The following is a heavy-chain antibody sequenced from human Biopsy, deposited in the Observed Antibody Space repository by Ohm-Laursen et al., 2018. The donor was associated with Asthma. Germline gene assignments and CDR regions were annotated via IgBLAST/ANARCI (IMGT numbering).Heavy chain of an antibody. V-gene: IGHV3-30-3*01. CDR2: ITFDGSTQ. J-gene: IGHJ4*02. D-gene: IGHD6-13*01. Sequence: SLRLSCAASGRHFGSYNMHWARQAPGKGLEWVAAITFDGSTQHYGDSVKGRFTVSRDNSKNMLFLQMNSLRAEDTAVYYCLRDTLGYYFDIWGQGTQVTVSS. CDR3: LRDTLGYYFDI. CDR1: GRHFGSYN.